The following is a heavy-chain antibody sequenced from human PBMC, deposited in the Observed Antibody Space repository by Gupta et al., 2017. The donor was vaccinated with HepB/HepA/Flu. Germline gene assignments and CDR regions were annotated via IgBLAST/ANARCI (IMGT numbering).Heavy chain of an antibody. V-gene: IGHV4-31*03. CDR1: GGSISSGGYY. D-gene: IGHD3-22*01. Sequence: QVQLQESGPGLVTPSQTLSLTCTVSGGSISSGGYYWSWIRQHPGKGLEWIGYIYYSGSTYYNPSLKSRVTISVDTSKNQFSLKLSSVTAADTAVYYCARRSPGSNYDSSAFFDYWGQGTLVTVSS. CDR2: IYYSGST. J-gene: IGHJ4*02. CDR3: ARRSPGSNYDSSAFFDY.